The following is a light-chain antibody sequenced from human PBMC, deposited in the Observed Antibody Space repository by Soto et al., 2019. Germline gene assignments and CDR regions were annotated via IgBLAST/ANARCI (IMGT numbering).Light chain of an antibody. J-gene: IGKJ1*01. CDR2: DAS. CDR1: QSVSSN. CDR3: QQYGSSPTT. V-gene: IGKV3-20*01. Sequence: EIVLTQSPGTLSLSPGERATLSCRASQSVSSNLAWYQQKPGQAPRLLIHDASSRATGIPDRVSGSGSGTDFTLTISSLEPEDFEVYYCQQYGSSPTTFGQGTKVDI.